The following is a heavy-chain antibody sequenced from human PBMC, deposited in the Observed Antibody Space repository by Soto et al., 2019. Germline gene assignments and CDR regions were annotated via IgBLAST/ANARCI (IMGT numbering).Heavy chain of an antibody. CDR3: ARIGVSSGHESPDFDS. CDR1: GYTFNFYG. CDR2: ISGFNGNT. D-gene: IGHD3-16*01. J-gene: IGHJ4*02. V-gene: IGHV1-18*01. Sequence: ASVKVSCKASGYTFNFYGITWVRQAPGQGLEWMGWISGFNGNTNYAADLQGRVTMTTDTSTSTAYMELRGLRSDDTAVYYCARIGVSSGHESPDFDSWGQGTQVTSPQ.